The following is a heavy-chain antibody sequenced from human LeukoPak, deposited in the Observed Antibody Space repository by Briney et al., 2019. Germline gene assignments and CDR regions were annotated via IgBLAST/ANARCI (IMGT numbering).Heavy chain of an antibody. CDR2: INPNSGGT. CDR1: GYTFTSYY. CDR3: ARDPDCSSTSCYVRGNAFDI. J-gene: IGHJ3*02. V-gene: IGHV1-2*02. D-gene: IGHD2-2*01. Sequence: ASVKVSCKASGYTFTSYYMHWVRQAPGQGLEWMGWINPNSGGTNYAQKFQGRVTMTRDTSISTAYMELSRLRSDDTAVYYCARDPDCSSTSCYVRGNAFDIWGQGTMVTVSS.